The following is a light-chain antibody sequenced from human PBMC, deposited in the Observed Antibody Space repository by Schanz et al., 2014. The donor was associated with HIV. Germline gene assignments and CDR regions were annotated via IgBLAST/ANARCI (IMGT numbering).Light chain of an antibody. CDR3: QQYGGSVPWT. CDR1: QSVSSY. J-gene: IGKJ1*01. V-gene: IGKV3-20*01. Sequence: EIVLTQSPGTLSLSPGERATLSCRASQSVSSYLAWYQQKPGQAPRLLIYGASSRATGVPDRFSGSGSGADFILTISTLEPEDSAVYYCQQYGGSVPWTFGQGTKVEI. CDR2: GAS.